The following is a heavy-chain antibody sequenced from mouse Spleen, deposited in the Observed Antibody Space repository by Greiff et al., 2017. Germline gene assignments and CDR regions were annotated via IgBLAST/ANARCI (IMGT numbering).Heavy chain of an antibody. CDR1: GYTFTDYN. CDR3: VVYGYDYYAMDY. D-gene: IGHD2-2*01. J-gene: IGHJ4*01. CDR2: INPNNGGT. Sequence: VQLKQSGPELVKPGASVKIPCKASGYTFTDYNMDWVKQSHGKSLEWIGDINPNNGGTIYNQKFKGKATLTVDKSSSTAYMELRSLTSEDTAVYYCVVYGYDYYAMDYWGQGTSVTVSS. V-gene: IGHV1-18*01.